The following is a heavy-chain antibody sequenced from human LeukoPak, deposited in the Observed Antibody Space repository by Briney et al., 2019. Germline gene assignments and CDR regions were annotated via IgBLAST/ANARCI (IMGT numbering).Heavy chain of an antibody. D-gene: IGHD2-2*01. Sequence: PGGSLRLSCAASGFAFSSYEMIWVRQAPGKGLEWVSSISSSSTYIHYADSVKGRFTISRDNAENSLYLQMNSLRAEDTAVYYCARDMPFTVPIDYWGQGTLVTVSS. CDR2: ISSSSTYI. V-gene: IGHV3-21*01. CDR1: GFAFSSYE. CDR3: ARDMPFTVPIDY. J-gene: IGHJ4*02.